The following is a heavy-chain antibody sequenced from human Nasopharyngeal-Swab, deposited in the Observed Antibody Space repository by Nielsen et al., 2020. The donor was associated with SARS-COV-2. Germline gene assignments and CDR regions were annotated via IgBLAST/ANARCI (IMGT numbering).Heavy chain of an antibody. D-gene: IGHD3-3*01. CDR2: ARNKANGYTP. CDR3: ARDLSHYDFIRTYYYYGMDV. Sequence: VRQAPGKGLEWVGRARNKANGYTPEYAASVKGRFTISRDNAKNSLYLQMNSLRAEDTAVYYCARDLSHYDFIRTYYYYGMDVWGQGTTVTVSS. V-gene: IGHV3-72*01. J-gene: IGHJ6*02.